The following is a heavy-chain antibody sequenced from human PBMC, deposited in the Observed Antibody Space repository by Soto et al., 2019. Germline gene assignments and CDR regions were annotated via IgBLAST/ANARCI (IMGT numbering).Heavy chain of an antibody. Sequence: SETLSLTCAVYGGSFNTYYWNWIRQSPGKGLEWIGEINHRGSTNYNPSLESRVTISIDTSKNQFSLKLSSVTAADTAVYYCARGGYFDPYGMDVWAQGTTVTVSS. J-gene: IGHJ6*02. CDR3: ARGGYFDPYGMDV. D-gene: IGHD3-9*01. CDR2: INHRGST. V-gene: IGHV4-34*01. CDR1: GGSFNTYY.